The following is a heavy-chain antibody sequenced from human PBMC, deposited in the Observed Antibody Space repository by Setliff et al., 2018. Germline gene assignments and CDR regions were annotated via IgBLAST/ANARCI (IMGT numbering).Heavy chain of an antibody. CDR1: GFTISYYA. J-gene: IGHJ3*02. CDR2: SRYAENYQ. D-gene: IGHD5-12*01. CDR3: ARSEANGGHDPFDI. Sequence: HPGGSLRLSCAASGFTISYYAIHWVRQAPGKGLEWVAVSRYAENYQYYADSVKGRFTISRDNSENTLYLQMNSLRADDTAVYYCARSEANGGHDPFDIWGQGTMVTVSS. V-gene: IGHV3-30-3*01.